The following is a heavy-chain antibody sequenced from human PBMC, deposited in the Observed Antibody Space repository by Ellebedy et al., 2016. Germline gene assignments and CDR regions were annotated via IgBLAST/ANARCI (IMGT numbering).Heavy chain of an antibody. J-gene: IGHJ6*03. V-gene: IGHV3-74*01. CDR2: INGDGSST. CDR3: ARIRCSSSICYYYDYYYMDV. Sequence: GESLKISCAASGFTFSSYWMHWVRQAPGKGLVWVSRINGDGSSTKYADSVKGRFTISRDNAKNTLYLQMNSLRAEDTAVYYCARIRCSSSICYYYDYYYMDVWGKGTTVTVSS. D-gene: IGHD2-2*01. CDR1: GFTFSSYW.